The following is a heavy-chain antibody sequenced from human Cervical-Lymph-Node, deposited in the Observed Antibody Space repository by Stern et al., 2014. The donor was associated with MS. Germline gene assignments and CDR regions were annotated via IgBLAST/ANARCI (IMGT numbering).Heavy chain of an antibody. D-gene: IGHD6-13*01. CDR3: ARSIAAAGTRTPFDY. Sequence: VQLGESGGGVVQPGRSLRLSCAASKFTFSNYALHWVRQAPGKGLEWVALISYDGSHKYYADSVKGRFTISRDNSKNALYLQMNSLRAEDTALYYCARSIAAAGTRTPFDYWGQGTLVTVSS. CDR2: ISYDGSHK. J-gene: IGHJ4*02. V-gene: IGHV3-30*04. CDR1: KFTFSNYA.